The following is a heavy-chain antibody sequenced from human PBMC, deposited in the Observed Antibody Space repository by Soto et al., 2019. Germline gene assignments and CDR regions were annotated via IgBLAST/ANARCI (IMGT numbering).Heavy chain of an antibody. CDR2: IKQDGSEK. D-gene: IGHD3-9*01. V-gene: IGHV3-7*01. Sequence: AGGSLRLSCAASGFTFSSYWMSWVRQAPGKGLEWVANIKQDGSEKYYVDSVKGRFTISRDNAKNSLYLQMNSLRAEDTAVYYCARDSVLKYDILTGYYDYWGQGTLVTVSS. J-gene: IGHJ4*02. CDR3: ARDSVLKYDILTGYYDY. CDR1: GFTFSSYW.